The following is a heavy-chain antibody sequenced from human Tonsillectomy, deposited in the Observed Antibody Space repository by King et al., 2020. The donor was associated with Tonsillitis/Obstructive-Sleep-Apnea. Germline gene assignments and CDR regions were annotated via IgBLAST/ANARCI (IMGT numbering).Heavy chain of an antibody. CDR1: GGSISSYY. CDR2: IYYSGST. CDR3: ASIVGAPQMYYFDY. Sequence: QLQESGPGLVKPSETLSLTCTVSGGSISSYYWSWIRQPPGKGLEWIRYIYYSGSTNYNPSLKSRVTISVDTSKNQFSLKLSSVPAADTAVYYCASIVGAPQMYYFDYWGQGTLVTVSS. D-gene: IGHD1-26*01. V-gene: IGHV4-59*01. J-gene: IGHJ4*02.